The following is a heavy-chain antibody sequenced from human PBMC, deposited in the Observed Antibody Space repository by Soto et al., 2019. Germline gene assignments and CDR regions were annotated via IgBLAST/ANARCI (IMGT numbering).Heavy chain of an antibody. CDR3: ARRESQGPIDY. D-gene: IGHD1-26*01. V-gene: IGHV4-28*01. Sequence: QVQLQESGPGLVKPSDTLSLTCAVSGYSISSSNWWGWIRQPPGKGLEWIGYSYYSGTTYYNPSLKSRVSMSVDTAKNKFSLKMTSVTAGDTAVYDCARRESQGPIDYWGQGTLVTVSS. CDR2: SYYSGTT. J-gene: IGHJ4*02. CDR1: GYSISSSNW.